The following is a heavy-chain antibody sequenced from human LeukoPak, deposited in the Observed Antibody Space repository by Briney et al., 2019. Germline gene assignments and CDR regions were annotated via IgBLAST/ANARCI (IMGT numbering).Heavy chain of an antibody. V-gene: IGHV1-69*06. CDR1: GGTFISYA. J-gene: IGHJ4*02. Sequence: GASVKVSCKASGGTFISYAISWVRQAPGQGLEWMGGIIPIFGSANYAQKFQGRVTITADKSTSTAYMELSSLRSEDTAVYYCARDGGGSNRNFDYWGQGTLVTVSS. CDR3: ARDGGGSNRNFDY. D-gene: IGHD3-16*01. CDR2: IIPIFGSA.